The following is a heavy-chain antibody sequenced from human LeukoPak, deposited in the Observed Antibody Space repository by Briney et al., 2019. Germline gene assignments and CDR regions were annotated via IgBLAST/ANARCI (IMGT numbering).Heavy chain of an antibody. D-gene: IGHD3-10*01. Sequence: KPSETLSLTCTVSGGSISSGGYSWSWIRQHPGKGLEWIGYIYYSGSTYYNPSLKSRVTISVDTSKNQFSLKLSSVTAADTAVYYCARMEIYGPDYWGQGTLVTVSS. CDR1: GGSISSGGYS. CDR2: IYYSGST. V-gene: IGHV4-31*03. J-gene: IGHJ4*02. CDR3: ARMEIYGPDY.